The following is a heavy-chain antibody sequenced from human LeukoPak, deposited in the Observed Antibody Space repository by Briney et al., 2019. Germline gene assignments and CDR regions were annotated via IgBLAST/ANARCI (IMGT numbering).Heavy chain of an antibody. V-gene: IGHV1-69*01. CDR1: GGTFSRYA. Sequence: SVKVSCKASGGTFSRYAISWVRQAPGQGLEWMGGITPIFGTANYAQKFQGRVTITADESSSTAYMELRRLRSEDTAVYCCARDAAIYDNSAYYYLWWGQGTLVTVSS. CDR3: ARDAAIYDNSAYYYLW. J-gene: IGHJ4*02. D-gene: IGHD3-22*01. CDR2: ITPIFGTA.